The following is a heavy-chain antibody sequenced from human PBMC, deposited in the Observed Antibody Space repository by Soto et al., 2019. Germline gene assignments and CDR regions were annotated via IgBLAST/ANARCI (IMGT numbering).Heavy chain of an antibody. CDR2: ISYDGSNK. CDR3: AKGHSSGYYALEY. D-gene: IGHD3-22*01. Sequence: PGGSLRLSCASSVFTFSSYGMHCVRHSPGKGLEWVAVISYDGSNKYYADSVKGRFTISRDNSKNTLYLQMNSPRAEDTAVYYCAKGHSSGYYALEYWGQGTLVIVS. J-gene: IGHJ4*02. CDR1: VFTFSSYG. V-gene: IGHV3-30*18.